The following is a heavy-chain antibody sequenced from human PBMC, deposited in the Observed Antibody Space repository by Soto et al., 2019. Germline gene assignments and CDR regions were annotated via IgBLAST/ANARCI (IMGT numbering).Heavy chain of an antibody. D-gene: IGHD3-3*01. Sequence: SCKASGNSFSSYSLHWVRQAPGKGLEWVAVIWYDGSNKYYADSVKGRFTISRDNSKNTLYLQMNSLRAEDTAVYYCARDWGYDFWSGPRYGMDVWGQGTTVTVSS. CDR1: GNSFSSYS. V-gene: IGHV3-33*01. CDR2: IWYDGSNK. J-gene: IGHJ6*02. CDR3: ARDWGYDFWSGPRYGMDV.